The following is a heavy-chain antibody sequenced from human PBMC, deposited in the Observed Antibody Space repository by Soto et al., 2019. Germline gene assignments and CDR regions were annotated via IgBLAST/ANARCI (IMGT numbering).Heavy chain of an antibody. CDR2: INHSGST. Sequence: SETLSLTCAVYGGSFSGYYWSWIRQPPGKGLEWIGEINHSGSTNYNPSLKSRVTISVDTSKNQFSLKLSSVTAADTAVYYCARVRRSWAGGRYSGYGVFDYWGQGTLVTVSS. J-gene: IGHJ4*02. CDR1: GGSFSGYY. V-gene: IGHV4-34*01. D-gene: IGHD5-12*01. CDR3: ARVRRSWAGGRYSGYGVFDY.